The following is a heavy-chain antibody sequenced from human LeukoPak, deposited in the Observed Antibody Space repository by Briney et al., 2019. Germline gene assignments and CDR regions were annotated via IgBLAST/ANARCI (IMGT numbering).Heavy chain of an antibody. D-gene: IGHD3-22*01. J-gene: IGHJ5*02. CDR2: IIPIFGTA. CDR3: ARGRNYYDSSGYLNWFDL. Sequence: SVKVSCKASGGPFSSYAISWVRQAPGQGLEWMGGIIPIFGTANYAQKFQGRVTITADESTSTAYMELSSLRSEDTAVYYCARGRNYYDSSGYLNWFDLWGQGTLVTVSS. CDR1: GGPFSSYA. V-gene: IGHV1-69*13.